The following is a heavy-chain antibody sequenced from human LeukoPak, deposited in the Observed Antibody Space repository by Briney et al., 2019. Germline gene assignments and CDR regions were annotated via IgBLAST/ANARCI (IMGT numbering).Heavy chain of an antibody. J-gene: IGHJ3*02. CDR1: GYTFTSYD. V-gene: IGHV1-8*01. D-gene: IGHD1-26*01. CDR2: MNPNSGNT. CDR3: ATAEPSEWELAAFDI. Sequence: ASVKVSCKASGYTFTSYDINWVRQATGQGLEWMGWMNPNSGNTGYAQKFQGRVTMTEDTSTDTAYMELSSLRSEDTAVYYCATAEPSEWELAAFDIWGQGTMVTVSS.